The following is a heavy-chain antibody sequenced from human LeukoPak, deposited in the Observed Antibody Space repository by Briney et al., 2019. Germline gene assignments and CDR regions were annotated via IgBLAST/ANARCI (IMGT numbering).Heavy chain of an antibody. J-gene: IGHJ2*01. Sequence: PSETLSLTCTVSGGSISSYYWSWIRQPPGKGLEWIGYIYYSGSTNYNPSLKSRVTISVDTSKNQFSLKLSSVTAADTAVYYCARVRYYYDSSGYYPPYWYFDLWGRSTLVTVSS. D-gene: IGHD3-22*01. V-gene: IGHV4-59*01. CDR3: ARVRYYYDSSGYYPPYWYFDL. CDR1: GGSISSYY. CDR2: IYYSGST.